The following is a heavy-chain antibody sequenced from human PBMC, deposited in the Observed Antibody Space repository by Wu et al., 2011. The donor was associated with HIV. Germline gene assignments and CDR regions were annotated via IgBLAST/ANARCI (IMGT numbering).Heavy chain of an antibody. CDR3: TRFTYFYKDRGFGNLDY. CDR1: GYTFTDYY. J-gene: IGHJ4*02. V-gene: IGHV1-18*04. Sequence: QVQLVQSGAEVKKPGASVKVSCKASGYTFTDYYMHWVRQAPGQGLEWMGWISGYNGDTKAAQKFQDRLTMTTDTSANTAYIELRNLRSDDTAIYYCTRFTYFYKDRGFGNLDYWGQGALVTVSS. CDR2: ISGYNGDT. D-gene: IGHD2/OR15-2a*01.